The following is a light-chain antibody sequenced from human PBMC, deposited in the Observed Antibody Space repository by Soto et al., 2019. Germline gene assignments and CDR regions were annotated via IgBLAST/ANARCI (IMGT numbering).Light chain of an antibody. CDR2: AAS. J-gene: IGKJ1*01. V-gene: IGKV1-8*01. CDR1: QGISSY. CDR3: QQYYSYPPSWT. Sequence: GGRVTVTCRASQGISSYLAWYQQKPGKAPKLLIYAASTLQSGVPSRFSGSGSGTDFTLTISCLQSEDFATYYCQQYYSYPPSWTFGQGTKVDIK.